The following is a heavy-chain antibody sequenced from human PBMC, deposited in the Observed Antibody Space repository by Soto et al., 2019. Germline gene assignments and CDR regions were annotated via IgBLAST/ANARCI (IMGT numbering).Heavy chain of an antibody. Sequence: GGSLRLSCAASGFTFSSYAMHWVRQAPGKGLEWVAVISYDGSNKYYADSVKGRFTISRDNSKNTLYLHMNSLRAEDTAVYYCARDLVVVTAIDYWGQGTLVTVSS. CDR1: GFTFSSYA. V-gene: IGHV3-30-3*01. CDR3: ARDLVVVTAIDY. D-gene: IGHD2-21*02. CDR2: ISYDGSNK. J-gene: IGHJ4*02.